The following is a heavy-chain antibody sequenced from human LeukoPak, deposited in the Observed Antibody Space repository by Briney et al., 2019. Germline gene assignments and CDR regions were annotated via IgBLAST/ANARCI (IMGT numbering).Heavy chain of an antibody. CDR2: ISPNNGNT. V-gene: IGHV1-18*01. CDR3: ARDRDSSGWHVADY. CDR1: GYTFRSYD. D-gene: IGHD6-19*01. Sequence: GASVKDSCKASGYTFRSYDITWVRQAPGQGLEWMGWISPNNGNTNYAQKFQGRVTMTTDTPTSTAYMEMRSLRSDDTAVYYCARDRDSSGWHVADYWGQGTLVTVSS. J-gene: IGHJ4*02.